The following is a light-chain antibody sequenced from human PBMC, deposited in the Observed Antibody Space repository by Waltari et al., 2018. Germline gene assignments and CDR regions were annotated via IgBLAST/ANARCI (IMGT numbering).Light chain of an antibody. CDR3: QHYTEQPLT. CDR1: PSVSRT. V-gene: IGKV3-15*01. J-gene: IGKJ4*01. CDR2: GAS. Sequence: EIVMTQSPATLSVSPGEGATLSCRASPSVSRTLAWYQQKPGQAPRLLIFGASARATGIPARFSGSGSGTEFTLTISSLQSEDVAVYFCQHYTEQPLTFGGGTKVEIK.